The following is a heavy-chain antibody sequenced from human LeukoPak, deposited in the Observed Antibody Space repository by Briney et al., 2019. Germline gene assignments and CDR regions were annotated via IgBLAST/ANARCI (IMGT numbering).Heavy chain of an antibody. J-gene: IGHJ4*02. D-gene: IGHD2-15*01. V-gene: IGHV5-51*01. CDR1: GYSFTSYW. CDR3: ARLGSLAATRGTGPIHRDY. Sequence: GESLKISCKGSGYSFTSYWIGWVRQMPGKGLEWMGIIYPGDSDTRYSPSFQGQVTISADKSISTAYLQWSSLKASDTAMYYCARLGSLAATRGTGPIHRDYWGQGTLVTVSS. CDR2: IYPGDSDT.